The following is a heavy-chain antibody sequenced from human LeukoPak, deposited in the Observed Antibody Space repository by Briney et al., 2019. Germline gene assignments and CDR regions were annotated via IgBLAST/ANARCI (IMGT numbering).Heavy chain of an antibody. CDR3: ARDKDYGDYDY. D-gene: IGHD4-17*01. CDR2: ISSSSSTI. Sequence: GGSLRLSCAASGFTFSSYSMNWVRQAPGKGPEWVSYISSSSSTIYYADSVKGRFTISRDNAKNSLYLQMNSLRAEDTAVYYCARDKDYGDYDYWGQGTLVTVSS. CDR1: GFTFSSYS. V-gene: IGHV3-48*04. J-gene: IGHJ4*02.